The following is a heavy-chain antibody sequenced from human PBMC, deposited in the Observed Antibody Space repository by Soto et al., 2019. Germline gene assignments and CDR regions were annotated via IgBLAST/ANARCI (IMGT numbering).Heavy chain of an antibody. J-gene: IGHJ5*02. V-gene: IGHV4-34*01. CDR2: INHSGST. D-gene: IGHD3-10*01. CDR1: GGSFSGYY. Sequence: PSETLSLTCAVYGGSFSGYYWSWIRQPPGKGLEWIGEINHSGSTYYNPSLKSRVTISVDTSKNQFSLKLSSVTAADTAVYYCASALIYYYGSGSSLFNWFDPWGQGTLVTVSS. CDR3: ASALIYYYGSGSSLFNWFDP.